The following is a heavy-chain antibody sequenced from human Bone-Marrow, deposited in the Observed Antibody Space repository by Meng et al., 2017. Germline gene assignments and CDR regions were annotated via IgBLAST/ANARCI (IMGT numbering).Heavy chain of an antibody. J-gene: IGHJ5*02. CDR3: ARGSGSPEYCSSTSCYSGGWFDP. D-gene: IGHD2-2*02. CDR2: INHSGST. Sequence: QVQLQQWGAGLLKPSETLSLTGAVYGWSSSGYYWSWIRQPPGKGLESIGEINHSGSTNYNPSLKSRVTISVDTSKNQFSLKLSSVTAADTAVYYCARGSGSPEYCSSTSCYSGGWFDPWGQGTLVTVSS. CDR1: GWSSSGYY. V-gene: IGHV4-34*01.